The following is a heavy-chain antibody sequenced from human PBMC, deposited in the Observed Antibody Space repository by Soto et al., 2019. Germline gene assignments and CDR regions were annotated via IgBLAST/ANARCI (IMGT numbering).Heavy chain of an antibody. CDR3: TREAHGGKFES. CDR2: IIAIFDKA. D-gene: IGHD2-15*01. V-gene: IGHV1-69*12. J-gene: IGHJ4*02. Sequence: QVQLVQSGAEVKKPGSSVKVSCKVSGGRFNTNAISWLRQAPGQGLVGMGGIIAIFDKANYAQKFQDRVTLTADESTSTAYIELSSLRSDDTAVYFCTREAHGGKFESWGQGSLVTVSS. CDR1: GGRFNTNA.